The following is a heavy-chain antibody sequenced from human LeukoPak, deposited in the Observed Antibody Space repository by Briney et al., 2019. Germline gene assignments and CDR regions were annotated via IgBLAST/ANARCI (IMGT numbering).Heavy chain of an antibody. J-gene: IGHJ4*02. D-gene: IGHD3-3*01. CDR3: ARIMNDFWSGYYPLALKC. CDR1: GFTFSNYA. Sequence: GGSLRLSCAASGFTFSNYAMYWVRQAPGKGLEWVAVIWHDGRDKYYVDSVKGRFTIFRDNSKNTLYLQMNSLRPEDTAVYYCARIMNDFWSGYYPLALKCWDQGTPVTVTS. CDR2: IWHDGRDK. V-gene: IGHV3-30*04.